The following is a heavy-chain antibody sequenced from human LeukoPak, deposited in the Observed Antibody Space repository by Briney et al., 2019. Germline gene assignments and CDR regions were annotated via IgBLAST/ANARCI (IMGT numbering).Heavy chain of an antibody. V-gene: IGHV1-69*13. Sequence: ASVNVSCKASGGTFSSFAISWVRQAPGQGLEWMGGIIPIFGTANYAQKFQGRVTITADESTSTAYMELSSLRSEDTAVYYCARDVGPMPYYDFWSGDNWFDPWGQGTLVTVSS. CDR2: IIPIFGTA. D-gene: IGHD3-3*01. CDR1: GGTFSSFA. CDR3: ARDVGPMPYYDFWSGDNWFDP. J-gene: IGHJ5*02.